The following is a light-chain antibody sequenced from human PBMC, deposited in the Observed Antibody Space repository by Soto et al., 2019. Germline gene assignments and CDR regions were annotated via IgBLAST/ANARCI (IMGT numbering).Light chain of an antibody. V-gene: IGLV1-36*01. CDR3: AAWDDRVNGFV. J-gene: IGLJ1*01. CDR2: YDD. Sequence: QSVLTQPPSVSEAPRQRVSISCSGGSSNIGNNAVNWYQLLPGKAPKLLIYYDDLLPSGVSDRFSGSKSGTSASLAISGLQSEDEADYYCAAWDDRVNGFVFGTGTKLTVL. CDR1: SSNIGNNA.